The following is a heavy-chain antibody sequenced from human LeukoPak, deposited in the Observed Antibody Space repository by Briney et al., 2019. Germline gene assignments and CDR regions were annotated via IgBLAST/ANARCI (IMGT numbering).Heavy chain of an antibody. V-gene: IGHV4-39*01. Sequence: SETLSLTCTVSGGSISSSSYYWGWIRQPPGKGLEWIGSIYYSGSTYYNPSLKSRATISVDTSKNQFSLKLSSVTAADTAVYYCARHDLTGSPFDYWGQGTLVTVSS. CDR1: GGSISSSSYY. CDR2: IYYSGST. CDR3: ARHDLTGSPFDY. J-gene: IGHJ4*02. D-gene: IGHD3-9*01.